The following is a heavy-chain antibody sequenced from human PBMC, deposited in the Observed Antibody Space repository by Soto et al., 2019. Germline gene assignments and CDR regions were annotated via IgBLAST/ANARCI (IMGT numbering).Heavy chain of an antibody. D-gene: IGHD2-2*01. Sequence: GGSLRLSCAASGFTVSSNYMSWVRQAPGKGLEWVSVIYSGGSTYYADSVKGRFTISRDNSKNTLYLQMNSLRAEDTAVYYCARRVPHYYYYYGMDVWGQGTTVTVSS. CDR1: GFTVSSNY. CDR2: IYSGGST. J-gene: IGHJ6*02. V-gene: IGHV3-66*01. CDR3: ARRVPHYYYYYGMDV.